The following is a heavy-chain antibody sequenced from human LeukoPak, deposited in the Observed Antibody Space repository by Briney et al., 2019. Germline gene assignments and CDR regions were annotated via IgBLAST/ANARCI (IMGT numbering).Heavy chain of an antibody. D-gene: IGHD5-24*01. CDR2: IYYSGST. Sequence: PSETLSLTCTVSGGSISSYYWSWIRQPPGKGLEWIGYIYYSGSTNYNPSLKSRVTISVDTSKNQFSLKLSSVTAADTAVYYCARRPKRWLQSEGVPHDAFDIWGQGTMVTVSS. V-gene: IGHV4-59*01. CDR1: GGSISSYY. CDR3: ARRPKRWLQSEGVPHDAFDI. J-gene: IGHJ3*02.